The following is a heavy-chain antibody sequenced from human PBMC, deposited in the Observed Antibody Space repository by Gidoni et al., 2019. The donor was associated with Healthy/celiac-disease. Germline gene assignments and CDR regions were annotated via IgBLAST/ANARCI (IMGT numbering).Heavy chain of an antibody. D-gene: IGHD4-17*01. V-gene: IGHV4-39*01. CDR1: GGSIRSSSYY. CDR3: ARSGLRWQQHDYDQAWYFDL. CDR2: IYYSGST. Sequence: QLQLQESGPGLVKPSETLSLTCTVSGGSIRSSSYYWGWIRQPPGKGLEWIGCIYYSGSTYYNPSLKSRVTISVDTSKNQFSLKLSSVTAADTAVYYCARSGLRWQQHDYDQAWYFDLWGRGTLVTVSS. J-gene: IGHJ2*01.